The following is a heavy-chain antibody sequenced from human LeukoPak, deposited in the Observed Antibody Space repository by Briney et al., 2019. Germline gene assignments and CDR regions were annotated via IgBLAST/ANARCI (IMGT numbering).Heavy chain of an antibody. V-gene: IGHV3-23*01. CDR2: ISGSGGST. D-gene: IGHD5/OR15-5a*01. CDR3: WKDHRVSLGSAFDS. CDR1: GFTFSTYA. J-gene: IGHJ3*02. Sequence: GGSLRLSCAASGFTFSTYAMSWVRQAPGKGLEWFSAISGSGGSTYYADSVTGRFTISRDNSKNRLYLQMNSLTGEDRAVSYCWKDHRVSLGSAFDSGGQGPMVTFSA.